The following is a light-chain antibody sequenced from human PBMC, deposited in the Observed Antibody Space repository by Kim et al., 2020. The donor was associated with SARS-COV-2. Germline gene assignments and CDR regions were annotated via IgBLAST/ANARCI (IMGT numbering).Light chain of an antibody. V-gene: IGLV3-1*01. CDR1: KLGDKY. CDR2: QNN. J-gene: IGLJ2*01. Sequence: GAPGQTASITCSGDKLGDKYASWYQQRPGQSPVLVISQNNRRPSGIPERFSGSNSGNTATLTISGTQAMDEADYYCHAWDRNTAIFGGGTKLTVL. CDR3: HAWDRNTAI.